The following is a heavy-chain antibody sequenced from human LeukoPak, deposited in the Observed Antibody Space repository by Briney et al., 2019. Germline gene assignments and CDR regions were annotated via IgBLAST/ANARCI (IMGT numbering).Heavy chain of an antibody. CDR2: IYYSGST. CDR3: AREDTDDIAVAGISENDAFDI. J-gene: IGHJ3*02. V-gene: IGHV4-39*07. Sequence: SETLSLTCTVSGGSISSSSYYWGWIRQPPGKGLEWIGSIYYSGSTYYNPSLKSRVTMSVDTSKNQFSLKLSSVTAADTAVYYCAREDTDDIAVAGISENDAFDIWGQGTMVTVSS. D-gene: IGHD6-19*01. CDR1: GGSISSSSYY.